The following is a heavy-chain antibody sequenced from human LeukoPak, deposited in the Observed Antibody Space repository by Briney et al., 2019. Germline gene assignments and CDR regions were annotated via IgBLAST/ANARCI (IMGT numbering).Heavy chain of an antibody. V-gene: IGHV1-8*03. Sequence: ASVKVSCKASGYTFTSYDINWVRQATGQGLEWMGWMNPNSGNTGYAQKFQGRVTITRNTSISTAYMELSSLRSEDTAVYYCARVGGIAVAGTYYYYYYMDVWGKGTTVTVSS. CDR3: ARVGGIAVAGTYYYYYYMDV. D-gene: IGHD6-19*01. J-gene: IGHJ6*03. CDR1: GYTFTSYD. CDR2: MNPNSGNT.